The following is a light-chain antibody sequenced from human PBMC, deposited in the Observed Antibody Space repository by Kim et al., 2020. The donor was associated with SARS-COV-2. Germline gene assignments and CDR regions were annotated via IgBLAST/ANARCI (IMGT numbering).Light chain of an antibody. Sequence: DIQMTQSPSTLSASVGDRVTITCRASQSISSWLAWYQQKPGKAPKLLISDGSNLESGVPSRFSGSGSGTEFTLTITSLQPDDFATYFCQHYNNYWTFGQGTKVDIK. CDR2: DGS. CDR3: QHYNNYWT. J-gene: IGKJ1*01. CDR1: QSISSW. V-gene: IGKV1-5*01.